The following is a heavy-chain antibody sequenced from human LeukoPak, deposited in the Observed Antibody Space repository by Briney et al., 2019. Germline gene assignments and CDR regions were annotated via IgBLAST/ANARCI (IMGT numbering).Heavy chain of an antibody. CDR3: ARKVGGSGNL. CDR2: INHSGST. D-gene: IGHD3-10*01. Sequence: SETLSLTCAVYGGSFSGYYWSWIRQPPGKGLEWIGEINHSGSTNYNPSLKSRVTISVDTSKNQFSLKLSSVTAADTAVYYCARKVGGSGNLWGQGTLVTVSS. V-gene: IGHV4-34*01. J-gene: IGHJ4*02. CDR1: GGSFSGYY.